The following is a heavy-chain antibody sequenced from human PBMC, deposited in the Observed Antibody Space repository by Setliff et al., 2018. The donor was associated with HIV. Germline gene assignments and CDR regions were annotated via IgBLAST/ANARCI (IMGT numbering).Heavy chain of an antibody. J-gene: IGHJ3*02. Sequence: GASVKVSCKASGGSFSTYAISWVRQAPGQGLEWMGGSIPIFGTANYAQKFQGRVTIAADESASTAYMELRSLRSEDTAVYYCGRVPGKQLDDPFDIWGQGTMVTVSS. CDR3: GRVPGKQLDDPFDI. V-gene: IGHV1-69*13. CDR2: SIPIFGTA. CDR1: GGSFSTYA. D-gene: IGHD6-13*01.